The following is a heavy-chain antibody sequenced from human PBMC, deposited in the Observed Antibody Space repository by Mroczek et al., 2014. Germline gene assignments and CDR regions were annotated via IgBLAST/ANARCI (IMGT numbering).Heavy chain of an antibody. Sequence: QVQLVGSLGPGLVKPSQTLSLTCTVSGGSISSGDYYWSWIRQPPGKGLEWIGYIYYSGSTYYNPSLKSRVTISVDTSKNQFSLKLSSVTAADTAVYYCASTIVVVVAATSISAYDAFDIWGQGTMVTVSS. D-gene: IGHD2-15*01. CDR1: GGSISSGDYY. V-gene: IGHV4-30-4*01. CDR2: IYYSGST. J-gene: IGHJ3*02. CDR3: ASTIVVVVAATSISAYDAFDI.